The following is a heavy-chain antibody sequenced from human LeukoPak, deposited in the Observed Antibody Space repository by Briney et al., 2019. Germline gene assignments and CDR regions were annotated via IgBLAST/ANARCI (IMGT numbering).Heavy chain of an antibody. J-gene: IGHJ4*02. CDR3: ARAGGYYGSGSYSYFDY. Sequence: PAGSLRLSCAASGFTFSSYSMNWVRQAPGKGLEWVSSISSSSSYIYYADSVKGRSTISRDNAKNSLYLPMNSLGAEDTAVYYCARAGGYYGSGSYSYFDYWGQGTLVTVSS. CDR1: GFTFSSYS. V-gene: IGHV3-21*01. D-gene: IGHD3-10*01. CDR2: ISSSSSYI.